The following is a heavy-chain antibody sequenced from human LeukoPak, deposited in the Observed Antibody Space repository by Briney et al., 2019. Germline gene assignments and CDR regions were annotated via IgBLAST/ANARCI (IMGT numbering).Heavy chain of an antibody. Sequence: SETLSLTRTVAGGSISSYYWSWIRQPPGKGLGSIGYIYYSGSTNYNPSLKSRVTISVDTSKNQFSLKLSSVTAADTAVYYCARAEGLWFREPTLPYGMDVWGQGITVTVSS. CDR2: IYYSGST. CDR1: GGSISSYY. J-gene: IGHJ6*02. CDR3: ARAEGLWFREPTLPYGMDV. D-gene: IGHD3-10*01. V-gene: IGHV4-59*01.